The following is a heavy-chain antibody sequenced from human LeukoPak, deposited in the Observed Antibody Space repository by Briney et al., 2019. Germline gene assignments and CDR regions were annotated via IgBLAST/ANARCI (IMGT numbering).Heavy chain of an antibody. V-gene: IGHV3-23*01. CDR2: ISGSGGST. Sequence: GGSLRLSCAASGFTFSSYAMSWVRQAPGKGLEWVSAISGSGGSTYYADSVKGRFTISRDNSKNTLYLQMNSLRAEDAAVYYCARGDDYGDYEVYFDYWGQGTLVTVSS. D-gene: IGHD4-17*01. CDR3: ARGDDYGDYEVYFDY. CDR1: GFTFSSYA. J-gene: IGHJ4*02.